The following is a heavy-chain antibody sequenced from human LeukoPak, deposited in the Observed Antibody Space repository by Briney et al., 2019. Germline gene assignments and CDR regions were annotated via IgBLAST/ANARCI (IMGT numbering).Heavy chain of an antibody. D-gene: IGHD2-2*01. Sequence: SSETLSLTCTVSGGSISSYYWSWIRQPAGKGLEWIGRIYTSGSTNYNPSLKSRVTMSVDTSKNQFSLKLSSVTAADTAVYYCARVDIVVVPAAGFAEYFQHWGQGTLVTVSS. V-gene: IGHV4-4*07. J-gene: IGHJ1*01. CDR1: GGSISSYY. CDR2: IYTSGST. CDR3: ARVDIVVVPAAGFAEYFQH.